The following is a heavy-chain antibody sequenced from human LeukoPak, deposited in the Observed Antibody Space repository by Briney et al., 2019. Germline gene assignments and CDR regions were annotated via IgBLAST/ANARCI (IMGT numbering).Heavy chain of an antibody. V-gene: IGHV4-59*08. D-gene: IGHD3-22*01. CDR1: GGSISSYY. J-gene: IGHJ4*02. CDR3: ARFSKYFDSYAHYLDY. Sequence: KASETLSLTCTVSGGSISSYYWSWIRQPPGKGLEWIGYIYYSGSTNYNPSLKSRVTISVDTSKNQFSLRLSSVTAADTAVYYCARFSKYFDSYAHYLDYWGQGILVTVSS. CDR2: IYYSGST.